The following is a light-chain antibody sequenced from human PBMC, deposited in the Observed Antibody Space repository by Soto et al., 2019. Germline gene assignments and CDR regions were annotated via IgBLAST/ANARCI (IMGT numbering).Light chain of an antibody. Sequence: EIVLTQSPATLSLSPGERASLSCRASQSVNYYLAWYQQKPGQAPRLLIYDASNRATGIPARFSGSGSGTDFTLTISSLEPEDFAVYYCQQRGNWPPWTFGQGTKVEIK. CDR3: QQRGNWPPWT. J-gene: IGKJ1*01. CDR2: DAS. V-gene: IGKV3-11*01. CDR1: QSVNYY.